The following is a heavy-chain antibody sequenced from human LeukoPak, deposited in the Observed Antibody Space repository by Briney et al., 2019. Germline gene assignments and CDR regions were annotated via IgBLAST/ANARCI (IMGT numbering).Heavy chain of an antibody. J-gene: IGHJ3*02. D-gene: IGHD2-8*01. Sequence: PSQTLSLTCTVSGGSISSGGYYWSWIRQPPGKGLEWIGYIYYSGSTNYNPSLKSRVTISVDTSKNQFSLKLSSVTAADTAVYYCARQSPYCTDGVCYTGAFDIWGQGTMVTVSS. V-gene: IGHV4-61*08. CDR1: GGSISSGGYY. CDR3: ARQSPYCTDGVCYTGAFDI. CDR2: IYYSGST.